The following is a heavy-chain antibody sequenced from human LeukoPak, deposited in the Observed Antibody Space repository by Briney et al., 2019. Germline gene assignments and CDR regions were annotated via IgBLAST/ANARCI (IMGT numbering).Heavy chain of an antibody. V-gene: IGHV3-48*04. CDR1: GFTFSSYS. CDR3: ARESGYSAWFDP. J-gene: IGHJ5*02. D-gene: IGHD5-12*01. Sequence: GGSLRLSCAASGFTFSSYSMNWVRQAPGKGLEWVSYISSSGSTIYYADSVKGRFTTSRDNAKNSLYLQMNSLRAEDTAVYYCARESGYSAWFDPWGQGTLVTVSS. CDR2: ISSSGSTI.